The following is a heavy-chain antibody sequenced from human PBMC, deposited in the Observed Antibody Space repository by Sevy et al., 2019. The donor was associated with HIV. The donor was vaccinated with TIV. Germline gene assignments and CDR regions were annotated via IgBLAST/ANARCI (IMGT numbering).Heavy chain of an antibody. CDR1: GFTFSSYA. J-gene: IGHJ6*02. Sequence: GGSLRLSCAASGFTFSSYAMNWVRQAPGKGLDWVSSVSVTGRSTYYAHSVEGRFTISRDNSKSTLYLQMNSLRADDTAVYYCAKGYCSGGSCPRDYYYYGMDVWGQGTTVTVSS. CDR2: VSVTGRST. CDR3: AKGYCSGGSCPRDYYYYGMDV. V-gene: IGHV3-23*01. D-gene: IGHD2-15*01.